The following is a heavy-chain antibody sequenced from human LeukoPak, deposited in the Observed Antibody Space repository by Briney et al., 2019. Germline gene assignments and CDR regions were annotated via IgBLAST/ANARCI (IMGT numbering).Heavy chain of an antibody. CDR1: GFTFSSYA. V-gene: IGHV3-23*01. D-gene: IGHD6-13*01. CDR2: ISGSGGST. CDR3: AKDRAAAGTVFGY. J-gene: IGHJ4*02. Sequence: GGSLRLSCAASGFTFSSYAMSWVRQAPGKGLEWVSAISGSGGSTYYADSVKGRFTISRDNSKNTLYLQMNSLRAEDTTVYYCAKDRAAAGTVFGYWGQGTLVTVSS.